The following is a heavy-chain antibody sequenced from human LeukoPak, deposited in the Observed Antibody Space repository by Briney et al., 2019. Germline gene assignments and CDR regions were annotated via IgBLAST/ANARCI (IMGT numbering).Heavy chain of an antibody. D-gene: IGHD2-2*02. J-gene: IGHJ4*02. V-gene: IGHV3-7*01. Sequence: GGSLRLSCAASGFTFSTYWMSWVRQAPGKGLEWVANIKRDGSEKYYVDSVKGRFTISRDNAKNSLYLQMNSLRAEDTAVYYCAREVRVVPVAIPGFDYRGQGTLVTVSS. CDR3: AREVRVVPVAIPGFDY. CDR1: GFTFSTYW. CDR2: IKRDGSEK.